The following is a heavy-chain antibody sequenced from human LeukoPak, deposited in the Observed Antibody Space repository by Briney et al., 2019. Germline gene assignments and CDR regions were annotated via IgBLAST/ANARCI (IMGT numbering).Heavy chain of an antibody. D-gene: IGHD3-22*01. J-gene: IGHJ5*02. CDR3: ARDRYYSDSSGTRWFDP. V-gene: IGHV4-59*01. Sequence: SETLSLTCAVYGGSFRGYYWGWIRQPPGKGLEWIGYIHNSGITNYNPSLKSRVTISVDTSKTQFSLKMSSVTDEDTAVYYCARDRYYSDSSGTRWFDPWGQGTLVTVSS. CDR1: GGSFRGYY. CDR2: IHNSGIT.